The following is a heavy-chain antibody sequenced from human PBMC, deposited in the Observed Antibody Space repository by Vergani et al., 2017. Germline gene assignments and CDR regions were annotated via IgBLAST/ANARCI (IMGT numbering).Heavy chain of an antibody. CDR1: GGSISISNW. Sequence: QVQLQESGPGLVKPSGTLSLTCAVSGGSISISNWWSWVRQPPGKGLEWIGEIYHSGSTNYNPSLKGRVTISVDKSKNQFSLKLSSVTAADTAVYYCARFLTGTTIYYYYGMDVWGQGTTVTVSS. CDR2: IYHSGST. J-gene: IGHJ6*02. V-gene: IGHV4-4*02. CDR3: ARFLTGTTIYYYYGMDV. D-gene: IGHD1-20*01.